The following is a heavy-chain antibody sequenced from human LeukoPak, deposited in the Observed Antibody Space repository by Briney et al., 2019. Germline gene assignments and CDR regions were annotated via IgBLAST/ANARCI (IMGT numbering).Heavy chain of an antibody. CDR2: ISDSGGST. CDR1: GFIFSSYG. V-gene: IGHV3-23*01. CDR3: AAPEGEMATILALDY. J-gene: IGHJ4*02. Sequence: GGSLRLSCAASGFIFSSYGINWVRQAPGKGREWVSGISDSGGSTYYADSVRGRFTISRDNSKNTLYLQINSLRAEDTAVYYCAAPEGEMATILALDYWGQGTLVTVSS. D-gene: IGHD5-24*01.